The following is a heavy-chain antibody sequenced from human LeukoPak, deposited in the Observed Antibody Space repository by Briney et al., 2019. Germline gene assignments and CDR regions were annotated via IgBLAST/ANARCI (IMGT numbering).Heavy chain of an antibody. CDR2: VSGSDGST. D-gene: IGHD3-22*01. Sequence: GGSLRLSCVASGFTFSSYAMSWVRQPPGKGLEWVSAVSGSDGSTYYADSVKGRFTISRDDSKNTLFLQMNSLRAEDTAVYYCAKDHYYDSSGLARYYYYGMDVWGQGTTVTVSS. CDR3: AKDHYYDSSGLARYYYYGMDV. CDR1: GFTFSSYA. V-gene: IGHV3-23*01. J-gene: IGHJ6*02.